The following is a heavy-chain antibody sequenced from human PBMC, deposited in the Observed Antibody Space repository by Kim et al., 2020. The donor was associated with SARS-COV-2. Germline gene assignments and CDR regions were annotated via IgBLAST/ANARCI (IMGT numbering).Heavy chain of an antibody. Sequence: GSSTSYADSVKGRFTISRDNAKNTLYLQMNSLRAEDTAVYYCARDSSSWYWGQGTLVTVSS. J-gene: IGHJ4*02. V-gene: IGHV3-74*01. D-gene: IGHD6-13*01. CDR3: ARDSSSWY. CDR2: GSST.